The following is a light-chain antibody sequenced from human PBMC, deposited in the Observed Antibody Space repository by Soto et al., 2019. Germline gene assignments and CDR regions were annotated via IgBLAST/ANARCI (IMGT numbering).Light chain of an antibody. Sequence: IQMTQSPSTLSASVGDSVTITCRASQSISNWLAWYQQKPGKAPKLLLYKASTLQSGVPSRFSGSGSGTEFTLTISSLQPDDFATYYCQQYNNYPYTFGQGTKLEIK. CDR2: KAS. CDR1: QSISNW. V-gene: IGKV1-5*03. CDR3: QQYNNYPYT. J-gene: IGKJ2*01.